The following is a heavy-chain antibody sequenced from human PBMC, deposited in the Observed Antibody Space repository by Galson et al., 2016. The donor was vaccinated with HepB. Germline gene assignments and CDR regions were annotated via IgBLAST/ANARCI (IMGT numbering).Heavy chain of an antibody. CDR1: GFTISNYV. J-gene: IGHJ5*02. V-gene: IGHV3-23*01. Sequence: SLRLSCAASGFTISNYVMTWVRQAPGMGLEWVSGISTTGSTTYYADSVKGRFTISRDNSKNTLYLQMSGLRADDPAVYYCGTESYLKGHSIVVAAPSQTWGRRTLVTVSS. CDR2: ISTTGSTT. D-gene: IGHD2-15*01. CDR3: GTESYLKGHSIVVAAPSQT.